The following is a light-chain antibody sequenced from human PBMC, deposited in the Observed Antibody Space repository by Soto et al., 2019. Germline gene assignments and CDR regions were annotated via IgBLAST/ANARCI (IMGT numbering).Light chain of an antibody. Sequence: EIVMTQSPATLSVSPGETASLSCRASQSAGNFLAWYQQKPGQAPRLLIYYISTRATGIPARFSGSWSGTEFTLTINSLQSEDSAVYYCQQYNTWSTFGQGTKVDIK. CDR2: YIS. CDR3: QQYNTWST. J-gene: IGKJ1*01. V-gene: IGKV3D-15*01. CDR1: QSAGNF.